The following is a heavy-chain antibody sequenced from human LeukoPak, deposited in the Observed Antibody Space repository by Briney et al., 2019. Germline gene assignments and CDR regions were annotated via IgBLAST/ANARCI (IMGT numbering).Heavy chain of an antibody. V-gene: IGHV3-48*03. D-gene: IGHD2-2*02. J-gene: IGHJ4*02. CDR2: ISSSGSTI. CDR3: AGGVVPAAIHRRDY. Sequence: EPGGSLRLSCAASGFTFSSYEMNWVRQAPGKGLEWVSYISSSGSTIYYADSVKGRFTISRDNAKNSLYLQMNSLRAEDTAVYYCAGGVVPAAIHRRDYWGQGTLVTVSS. CDR1: GFTFSSYE.